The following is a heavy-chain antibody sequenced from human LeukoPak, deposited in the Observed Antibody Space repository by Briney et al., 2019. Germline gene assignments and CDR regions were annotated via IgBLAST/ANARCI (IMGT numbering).Heavy chain of an antibody. CDR2: IYSGGST. J-gene: IGHJ4*02. V-gene: IGHV3-53*01. Sequence: GGSLRLSCAASGFTVSSNYMSWVRQAPGKGLEWVSVIYSGGSTYYADSVKGRFTTSRDNSKNTLYLQMNSLRAEDTAVYYCARDLRQAGWVFDYWGQGTLVTVSS. CDR1: GFTVSSNY. CDR3: ARDLRQAGWVFDY. D-gene: IGHD6-19*01.